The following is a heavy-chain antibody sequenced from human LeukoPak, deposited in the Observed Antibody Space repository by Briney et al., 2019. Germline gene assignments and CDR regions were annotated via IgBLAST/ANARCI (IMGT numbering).Heavy chain of an antibody. V-gene: IGHV3-48*03. J-gene: IGHJ4*02. CDR2: LSSSGSAF. CDR1: GFTFRGYE. Sequence: GGSLTLSCEDSGFTFRGYEMNWVRQAPGKGLEWIAYLSSSGSAFYYADSVKGRFTISRDNAKNSLYLQMNSLRVEDTALYYCARRAPSHDFDDWGQGTLVTVSS. CDR3: ARRAPSHDFDD.